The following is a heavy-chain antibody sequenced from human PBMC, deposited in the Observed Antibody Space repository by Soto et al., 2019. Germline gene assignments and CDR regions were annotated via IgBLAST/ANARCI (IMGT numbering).Heavy chain of an antibody. CDR2: IYSGGST. D-gene: IGHD3-22*01. V-gene: IGHV3-66*03. CDR3: AKQAPLRYYDSSRGVY. J-gene: IGHJ4*02. CDR1: GFTVSSNY. Sequence: EVQLVESGGGLIQPGGSLRLSCAASGFTVSSNYMSWVRQAPGKGLEWVSVIYSGGSTYYADSVKGRFTISRDNSKNTLYLQMNSLRAEDTAVYYCAKQAPLRYYDSSRGVYWGQGTLVTVSS.